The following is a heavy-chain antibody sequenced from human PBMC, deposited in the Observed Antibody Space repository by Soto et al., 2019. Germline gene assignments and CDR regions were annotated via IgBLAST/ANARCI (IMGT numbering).Heavy chain of an antibody. D-gene: IGHD3-9*01. Sequence: PSETLSLTCTVSGGSVSSGSYYWSWIRQPPGKGLEWIGYIYYSGSTNYNPSLKSRVTISVDTSKNQFSLKLSSVTAADTAVYYCARYPETYYDILTGYYNGPFDYWGQGTLVT. V-gene: IGHV4-61*01. CDR2: IYYSGST. CDR1: GGSVSSGSYY. J-gene: IGHJ4*02. CDR3: ARYPETYYDILTGYYNGPFDY.